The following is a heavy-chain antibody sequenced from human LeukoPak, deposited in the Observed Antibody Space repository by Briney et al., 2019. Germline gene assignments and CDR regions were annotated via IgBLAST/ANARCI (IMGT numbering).Heavy chain of an antibody. CDR1: GFTFRSYP. CDR3: ARDLDWCFDY. D-gene: IGHD2-15*01. CDR2: ISRTGDI. J-gene: IGHJ4*02. V-gene: IGHV3-48*03. Sequence: PGGSLRLSCAASGFTFRSYPMNWVRQAPGKGLEWVSYISRTGDIYYADSVKGRFTISRDDAKNSLYLQMNSLRAEDTAIYYCARDLDWCFDYWGQGTLVTVSS.